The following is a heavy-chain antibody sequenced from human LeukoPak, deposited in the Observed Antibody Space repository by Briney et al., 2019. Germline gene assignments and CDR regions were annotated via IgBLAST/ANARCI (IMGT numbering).Heavy chain of an antibody. V-gene: IGHV3-66*01. J-gene: IGHJ4*02. D-gene: IGHD3-22*01. CDR2: IYSGGST. Sequence: GGSLRLSCAASGFTVSSNYMSWVRQAPGNGLEWVSVIYSGGSTYYADSVKGRFTISRDNSKNTLYLQMNSLRAEDTAVYYYATQSFTPTYYYDSSGSPDYWGQGTLVTVSS. CDR3: ATQSFTPTYYYDSSGSPDY. CDR1: GFTVSSNY.